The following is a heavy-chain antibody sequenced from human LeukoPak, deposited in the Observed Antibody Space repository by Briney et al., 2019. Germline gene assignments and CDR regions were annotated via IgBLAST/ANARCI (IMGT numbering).Heavy chain of an antibody. CDR1: GYTFTSYG. V-gene: IGHV1-18*01. Sequence: ASVKVSCKASGYTFTSYGISWVRQAPGQGLEWMGWISAYNGNTNYAQKLQGRVTMTTDTSTSTAYMELRSLRSDDTAVYYCARARTAMVTDWFDPWGQGTLVTVSS. CDR3: ARARTAMVTDWFDP. J-gene: IGHJ5*02. D-gene: IGHD5-18*01. CDR2: ISAYNGNT.